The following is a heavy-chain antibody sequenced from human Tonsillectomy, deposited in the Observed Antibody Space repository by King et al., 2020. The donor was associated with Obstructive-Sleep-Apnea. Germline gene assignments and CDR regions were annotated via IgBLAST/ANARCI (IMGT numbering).Heavy chain of an antibody. Sequence: VQLVESGGGVVQPGKSLRLSCAASGFTFSSDGMHWVRQAPGKGLEWVAVIWYDGSNKYYADSVKGRFTISRDNSKNTLYLQMNSLRDEDTAVYYCARSTKVTDLFDYWGQGILVTVSS. J-gene: IGHJ4*02. CDR3: ARSTKVTDLFDY. CDR2: IWYDGSNK. CDR1: GFTFSSDG. D-gene: IGHD4-17*01. V-gene: IGHV3-33*01.